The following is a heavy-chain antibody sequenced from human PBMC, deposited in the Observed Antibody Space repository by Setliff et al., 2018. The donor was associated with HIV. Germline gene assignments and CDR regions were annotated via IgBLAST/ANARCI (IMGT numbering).Heavy chain of an antibody. D-gene: IGHD3-22*01. J-gene: IGHJ4*02. CDR2: ISSSSSYI. Sequence: GSLRLSCAASGFTFSSYSLHLVRQAPGKGLEWVSSISSSSSYIYYADSVKGRFTISRDNAKNSLYLQMNSLRAEDTAVYYCARGRGITLIAEFDYWGQGTVVTVSS. V-gene: IGHV3-21*01. CDR3: ARGRGITLIAEFDY. CDR1: GFTFSSYS.